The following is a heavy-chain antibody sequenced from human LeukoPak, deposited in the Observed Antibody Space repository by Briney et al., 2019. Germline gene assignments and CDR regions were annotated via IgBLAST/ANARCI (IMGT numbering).Heavy chain of an antibody. Sequence: SETLSLTCAVSGGSISSPNWWTWVRQPPGKGLEWIGEIYHSGRTNSNPSLESRVFMSVDKSKNQFSLKLTSVTAADTAVYYCARVGHNWFDPWGQGTLVTVSS. D-gene: IGHD1-26*01. J-gene: IGHJ5*02. CDR1: GGSISSPNW. CDR2: IYHSGRT. V-gene: IGHV4-4*02. CDR3: ARVGHNWFDP.